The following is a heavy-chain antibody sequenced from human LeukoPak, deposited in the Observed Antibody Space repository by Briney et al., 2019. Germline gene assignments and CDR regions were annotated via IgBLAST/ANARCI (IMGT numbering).Heavy chain of an antibody. V-gene: IGHV3-23*01. J-gene: IGHJ4*02. CDR1: GFTFSSYA. D-gene: IGHD6-19*01. Sequence: PGGSLRLSCAASGFTFSSYAMSWVRQAPGKGLEWVSAISGSGGSTYYADSVKGRFTISRDNSKNTLYLQMNSLRAEDTAVYYCARGRRLVLGYFDYWGQGTLVTVSS. CDR2: ISGSGGST. CDR3: ARGRRLVLGYFDY.